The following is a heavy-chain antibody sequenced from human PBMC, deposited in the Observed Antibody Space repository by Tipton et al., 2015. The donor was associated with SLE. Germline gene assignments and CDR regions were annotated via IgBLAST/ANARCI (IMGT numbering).Heavy chain of an antibody. J-gene: IGHJ4*02. D-gene: IGHD3-10*01. Sequence: TLSLTCTVSGDSISSYYWSWIRQPPGKGLEWIGYIYYSGSTNYNPSLKSRVTISVDMSKNQFSLKLSSVTAADTAVYYCARLWFGELFFDYWGQGTLVTVSS. CDR3: ARLWFGELFFDY. CDR2: IYYSGST. CDR1: GDSISSYY. V-gene: IGHV4-59*01.